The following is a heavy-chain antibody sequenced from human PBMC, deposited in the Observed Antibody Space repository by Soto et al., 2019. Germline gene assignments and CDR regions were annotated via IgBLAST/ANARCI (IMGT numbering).Heavy chain of an antibody. J-gene: IGHJ4*02. V-gene: IGHV4-59*08. CDR3: ARLWGWSGDY. CDR1: GGSISSYY. Sequence: QVQLQESGPGLVKPSETLSLTCTVSGGSISSYYWSWIRQPPGKGLEWIGYIYYSGSTNYNPSLKSRVTISVDTSNIQFSLMLSSVTAADTAVYYCARLWGWSGDYCGQGTLGTVSS. D-gene: IGHD3-16*01. CDR2: IYYSGST.